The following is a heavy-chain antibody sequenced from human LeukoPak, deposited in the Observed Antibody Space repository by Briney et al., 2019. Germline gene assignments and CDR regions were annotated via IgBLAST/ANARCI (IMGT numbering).Heavy chain of an antibody. J-gene: IGHJ5*02. Sequence: ASVKVSCKASGYTFTSYYMHWVRQAPGQGLEWMGWISAYNGNTNYAQKLQGRVTMTTDTSTSTAYMELRSLRSDDTAVYYCARVGCSSTSCYEVVGRWFDPWGQGTLVTVSS. V-gene: IGHV1-18*04. CDR3: ARVGCSSTSCYEVVGRWFDP. CDR2: ISAYNGNT. CDR1: GYTFTSYY. D-gene: IGHD2-2*01.